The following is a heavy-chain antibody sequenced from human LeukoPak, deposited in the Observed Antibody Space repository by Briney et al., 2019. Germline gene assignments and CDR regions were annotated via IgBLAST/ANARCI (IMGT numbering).Heavy chain of an antibody. CDR3: ARPRYSSSWYVPNYFDY. D-gene: IGHD6-13*01. Sequence: GGSLRLSCAASGFTFSDYEMNWVRQAPGMGLEWVSSISSSGVSIYYADSVKGRFTISRDNAKNSLYLQMNSLRAEDTAVYYCARPRYSSSWYVPNYFDYWGQGTLVTVPS. CDR2: ISSSGVSI. CDR1: GFTFSDYE. V-gene: IGHV3-48*03. J-gene: IGHJ4*02.